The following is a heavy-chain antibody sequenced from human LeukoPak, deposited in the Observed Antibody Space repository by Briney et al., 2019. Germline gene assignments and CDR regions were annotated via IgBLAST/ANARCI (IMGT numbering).Heavy chain of an antibody. CDR2: INPNSGDT. Sequence: ASVKVSCEASGYTFAGYHMHWVRQAPGQGLEWMGRINPNSGDTNYAQKFQGRVTMTRDTSISTAYMELSRLRSDDTAVYYCARDYCSSTSCLFDYWGQGTLVTVSS. D-gene: IGHD2-2*01. V-gene: IGHV1-2*06. CDR1: GYTFAGYH. J-gene: IGHJ4*02. CDR3: ARDYCSSTSCLFDY.